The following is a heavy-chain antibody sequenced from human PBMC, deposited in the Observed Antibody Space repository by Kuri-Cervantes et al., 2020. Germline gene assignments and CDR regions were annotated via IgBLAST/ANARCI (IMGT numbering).Heavy chain of an antibody. CDR1: GYTFTSYD. Sequence: ASVKVSCKASGYTFTSYDINWVRQATGQGLEWMGWMNPNSGNTGYAQKFQGRVTMTRNTSISTAYMELSSLRSEDTAVYYCARDWNCGGDCFGLYYFDYWGQGTLVTVSS. CDR3: ARDWNCGGDCFGLYYFDY. V-gene: IGHV1-8*01. CDR2: MNPNSGNT. J-gene: IGHJ4*02. D-gene: IGHD2-21*02.